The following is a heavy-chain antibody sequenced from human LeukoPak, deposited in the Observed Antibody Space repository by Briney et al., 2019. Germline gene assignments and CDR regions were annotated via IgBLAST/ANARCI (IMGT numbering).Heavy chain of an antibody. D-gene: IGHD3-3*01. Sequence: PGGSLRLSCAASGFTFSDYYMSWIRQAPGKGLEWVAYISSSGSNIYYADSVKGRFTISRDNAKNSLYLQMSSLRAEDTAVYYCARFDDYYFDYWGQGTLVTVSS. CDR3: ARFDDYYFDY. CDR1: GFTFSDYY. V-gene: IGHV3-11*01. CDR2: ISSSGSNI. J-gene: IGHJ4*02.